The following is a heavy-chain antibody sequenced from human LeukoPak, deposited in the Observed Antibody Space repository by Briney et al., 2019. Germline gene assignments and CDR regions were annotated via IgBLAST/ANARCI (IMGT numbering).Heavy chain of an antibody. V-gene: IGHV3-30*02. CDR3: AKGLITMVRGAMDY. D-gene: IGHD3-10*01. CDR2: IRYDGSNK. Sequence: PGGSLRLSCAASGFTFSSYGMHWVRQAPGKGLEWVAFIRYDGSNKYYADSVKGRFTISRDNSKNTLYLQMNSLRAEDTAVHYCAKGLITMVRGAMDYWGQGTLVTVSS. J-gene: IGHJ4*02. CDR1: GFTFSSYG.